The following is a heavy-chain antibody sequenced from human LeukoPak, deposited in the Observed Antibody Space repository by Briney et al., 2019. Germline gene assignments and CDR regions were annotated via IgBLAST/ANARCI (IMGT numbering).Heavy chain of an antibody. D-gene: IGHD5-18*01. V-gene: IGHV4-59*01. CDR3: ARGGQLNWFDP. Sequence: SETLSLTCTVSGGSISSYYWNWIRQPPGKGLEWIGYIYYSGSTNYNPSLRSRVTISVDTSKNQFSLRLTSVTAADTAMYYCARGGQLNWFDPWGQGTLVTVSS. CDR2: IYYSGST. CDR1: GGSISSYY. J-gene: IGHJ5*02.